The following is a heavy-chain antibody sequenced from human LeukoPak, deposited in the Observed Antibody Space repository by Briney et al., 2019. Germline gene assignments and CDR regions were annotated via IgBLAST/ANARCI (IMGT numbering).Heavy chain of an antibody. V-gene: IGHV3-20*04. CDR1: GIIFGDHG. Sequence: TGGSLRLSCTASGIIFGDHGMSWVRQVPGKGLEWVSGINWDGGSTGYADSVKGRFTISRDNTKNSLYLQMNSLRAEDTAFYYCARQNIVMVPHFDYWGQGTLVTVSS. CDR3: ARQNIVMVPHFDY. J-gene: IGHJ4*02. CDR2: INWDGGST. D-gene: IGHD2/OR15-2a*01.